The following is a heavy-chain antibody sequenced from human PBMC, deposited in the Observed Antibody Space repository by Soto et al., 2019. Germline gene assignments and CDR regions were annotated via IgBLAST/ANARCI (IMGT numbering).Heavy chain of an antibody. V-gene: IGHV3-53*01. J-gene: IGHJ1*01. CDR1: GFTVSSNY. Sequence: EVQLVESGGGLIQPGGSLRLSCAASGFTVSSNYMSWVRQAPGKGLEWVSVIYSDGSTYYADSVKGRFTISRDNSKNTXSLQMNNLRAEDTAIYYCAREGSGATVTTSRYFQHWGQGTLVTVSS. CDR2: IYSDGST. CDR3: AREGSGATVTTSRYFQH. D-gene: IGHD4-17*01.